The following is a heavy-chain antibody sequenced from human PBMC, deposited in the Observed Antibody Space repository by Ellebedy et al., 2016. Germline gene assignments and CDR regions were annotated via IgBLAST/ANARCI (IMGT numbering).Heavy chain of an antibody. CDR2: IVSSGREA. CDR3: TRDGSEWSRDY. CDR1: GFTFSISG. D-gene: IGHD3-3*01. Sequence: GESLKISXAASGFTFSISGMTWVRQAPGKGLEWVATIVSSGREAYYADPLKGRFTISRDNAKNSVYLQLNSLSVEDTAVYYCTRDGSEWSRDYWGQGTLVTVSS. J-gene: IGHJ4*02. V-gene: IGHV3-21*06.